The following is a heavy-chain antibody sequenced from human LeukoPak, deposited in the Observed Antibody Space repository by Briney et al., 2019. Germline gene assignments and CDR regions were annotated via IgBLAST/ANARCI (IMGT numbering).Heavy chain of an antibody. V-gene: IGHV3-11*05. CDR2: TSSSSSYT. CDR1: GFTFSDYY. Sequence: GGSLRLSCAASGFTFSDYYMSWIRQAPGKGLEWVSYTSSSSSYTNYADSVKGRFTISRDNAKNSLYLQMNSLRAEDTAVYYCAREGYSYGHGVDYWGQGTLVTVSS. CDR3: AREGYSYGHGVDY. J-gene: IGHJ4*02. D-gene: IGHD5-18*01.